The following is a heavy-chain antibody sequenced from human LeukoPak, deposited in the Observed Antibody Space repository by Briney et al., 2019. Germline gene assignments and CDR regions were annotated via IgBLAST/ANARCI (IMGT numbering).Heavy chain of an antibody. Sequence: GGSLRLSCTPSGFTFNGFCLTWFRQTPGKGLEWVASMSSSKSYIYYADSVKGRFTISRDNVKNSMDLQMDSLRAEDTAIYYCATIRGEVLASMPKESYYMDVWGTGTTVTVFS. D-gene: IGHD2-2*01. J-gene: IGHJ6*03. V-gene: IGHV3-21*04. CDR3: ATIRGEVLASMPKESYYMDV. CDR1: GFTFNGFC. CDR2: MSSSKSYI.